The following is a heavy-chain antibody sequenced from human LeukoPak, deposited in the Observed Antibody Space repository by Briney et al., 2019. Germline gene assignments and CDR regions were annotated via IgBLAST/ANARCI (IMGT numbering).Heavy chain of an antibody. J-gene: IGHJ3*02. CDR1: GFTFSYYW. CDR3: ARTLRLGTPRAFDI. Sequence: AGGSLRLSCAASGFTFSYYWMNWVRQAPGKGLEWVANIHEDGSDKYYVDSVKGRFTISRDNAKNSLYLQMNSLRAEDTALYYCARTLRLGTPRAFDIWGRGTMVTVSS. D-gene: IGHD1-14*01. CDR2: IHEDGSDK. V-gene: IGHV3-7*05.